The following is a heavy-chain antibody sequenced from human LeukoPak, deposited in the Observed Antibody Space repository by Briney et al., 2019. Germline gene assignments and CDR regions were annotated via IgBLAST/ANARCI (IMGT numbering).Heavy chain of an antibody. V-gene: IGHV3-21*01. Sequence: GGSLRLSCAASGFTYSSYSMNWVRQAPGKGREWVSSSSSSSSYIYYADSVKGRFTISRDNAKNSLYLQMNSLRAEDTAVYYCARLGSGLYFDYWGQGTLVTVSS. CDR3: ARLGSGLYFDY. CDR2: SSSSSSYI. J-gene: IGHJ4*02. CDR1: GFTYSSYS. D-gene: IGHD6-19*01.